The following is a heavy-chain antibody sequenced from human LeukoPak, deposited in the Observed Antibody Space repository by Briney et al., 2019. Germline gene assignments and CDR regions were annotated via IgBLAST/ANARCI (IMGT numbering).Heavy chain of an antibody. CDR2: ISSNSRYT. CDR1: GFTFSDYY. D-gene: IGHD4-23*01. CDR3: AKLDLSDGNSHY. Sequence: GGSLRLSCAASGFTFSDYYMSWIRQAPGKGLEWVSYISSNSRYTHYADSVKGRSTISRDNSKDTLYLQLNSLRAEDTALYYCAKLDLSDGNSHYWGQGTLVTVSS. V-gene: IGHV3-11*03. J-gene: IGHJ4*02.